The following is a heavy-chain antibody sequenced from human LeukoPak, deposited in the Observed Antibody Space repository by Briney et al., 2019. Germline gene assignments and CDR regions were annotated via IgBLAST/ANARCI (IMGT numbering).Heavy chain of an antibody. V-gene: IGHV4-4*02. CDR1: GGSISSSNNW. J-gene: IGHJ1*01. CDR2: IYHSGST. CDR3: ASQYYYDSSGLEYFQH. D-gene: IGHD3-22*01. Sequence: SGTLSLTCAVSGGSISSSNNWWSWVRQPPGKGLEWIGEIYHSGSTNYNPSLKSRVTISVDTSKNQFSLKLSSVTAADTAVYYCASQYYYDSSGLEYFQHWGQGTLVTVSS.